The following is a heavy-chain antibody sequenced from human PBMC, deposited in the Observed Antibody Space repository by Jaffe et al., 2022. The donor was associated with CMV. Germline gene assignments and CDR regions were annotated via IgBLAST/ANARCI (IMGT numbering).Heavy chain of an antibody. J-gene: IGHJ3*02. CDR2: IYYSGST. Sequence: QVQLQESGPGLVKPSQTLSLTCTVSGGSISSGGYYWSWIRQHPGKGLEWIGYIYYSGSTYYNPSLKSRVTISVDTSKNQFSLKLSSVTAADTAVYYCARCFNVFGTMVGVGDAFDIWGQGTMVTVSS. CDR3: ARCFNVFGTMVGVGDAFDI. V-gene: IGHV4-31*03. D-gene: IGHD3-10*01. CDR1: GGSISSGGYY.